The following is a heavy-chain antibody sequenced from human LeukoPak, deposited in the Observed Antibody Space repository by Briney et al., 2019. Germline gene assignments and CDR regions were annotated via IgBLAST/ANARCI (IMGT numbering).Heavy chain of an antibody. CDR2: INPNSGGT. Sequence: ASVKVSCKASGYTFTGYYMHWVRQAPGQGLEWMGWINPNSGGTNYAQKFQGRATMTTDTSTSTAYMELRSLRSDDTAVYYCARDSGSYYYYYYGMDVWGQGTTVTVSS. D-gene: IGHD1-26*01. J-gene: IGHJ6*02. CDR1: GYTFTGYY. CDR3: ARDSGSYYYYYYGMDV. V-gene: IGHV1-2*02.